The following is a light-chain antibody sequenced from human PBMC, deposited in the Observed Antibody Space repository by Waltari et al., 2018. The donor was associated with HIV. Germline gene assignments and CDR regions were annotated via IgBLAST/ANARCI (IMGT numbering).Light chain of an antibody. CDR1: QSFLSTSDNKNY. Sequence: DIVMTQSPDSLAVSLGERATINCRSRQSFLSTSDNKNYLAWYQQKPGQPPKLLISWASTRESGVPARLSGSGSGTDFTLTISSLQAEDVAVYYCQQYFTTPITFGQGTRLEIK. J-gene: IGKJ5*01. CDR3: QQYFTTPIT. CDR2: WAS. V-gene: IGKV4-1*01.